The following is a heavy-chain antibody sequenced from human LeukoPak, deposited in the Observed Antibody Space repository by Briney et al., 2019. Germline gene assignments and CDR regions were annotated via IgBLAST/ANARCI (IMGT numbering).Heavy chain of an antibody. CDR2: IYYTGNT. Sequence: SETLSLTCSVSGGSISSSSSYWGWIRQPPGKGLEWIGNIYYTGNTYYNPSLKSRVTISVDTSKNQFSLKLSSVTAADTAVYYCATTTIRLGYWGQGTLVTVSS. CDR1: GGSISSSSSY. V-gene: IGHV4-39*07. D-gene: IGHD1-26*01. J-gene: IGHJ4*02. CDR3: ATTTIRLGY.